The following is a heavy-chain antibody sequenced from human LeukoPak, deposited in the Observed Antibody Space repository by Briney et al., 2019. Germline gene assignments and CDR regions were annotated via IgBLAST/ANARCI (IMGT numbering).Heavy chain of an antibody. J-gene: IGHJ6*03. CDR3: ARADSSSWYRPRYYYMDV. CDR2: INPNSGGT. D-gene: IGHD6-13*01. Sequence: GASVKVSCKASGYTFTGYYMHWVRQAPGQGLEWMGWINPNSGGTNYAQKFQGSVTMTRDTSISTAYMELSRLRSDDTAVYYCARADSSSWYRPRYYYMDVWGKGTTVTVSS. CDR1: GYTFTGYY. V-gene: IGHV1-2*02.